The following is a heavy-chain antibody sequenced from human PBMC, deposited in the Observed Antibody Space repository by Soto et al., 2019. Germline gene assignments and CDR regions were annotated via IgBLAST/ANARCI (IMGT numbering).Heavy chain of an antibody. V-gene: IGHV4-61*01. CDR3: ACSLYYDSSGYPH. D-gene: IGHD3-22*01. CDR1: GGSVSSGSYY. J-gene: IGHJ1*01. CDR2: IYYSWST. Sequence: PSETLSLTCTVSGGSVSSGSYYWSWIRQPPGKGLEWIGYIYYSWSTNYNPSLKSRVTISVDTSKNQFSLKLSSVTAADTAVYYCACSLYYDSSGYPHWGQGTLVTVSS.